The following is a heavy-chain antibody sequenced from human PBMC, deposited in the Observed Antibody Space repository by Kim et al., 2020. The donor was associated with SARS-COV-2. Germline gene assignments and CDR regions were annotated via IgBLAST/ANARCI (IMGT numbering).Heavy chain of an antibody. D-gene: IGHD3-10*01. CDR3: ARTPYGSGPLYFDY. V-gene: IGHV3-53*01. J-gene: IGHJ4*02. Sequence: ADSVTGRFTISRDNSKNTLYLQMNSLRAEDTAVYYCARTPYGSGPLYFDYWGQGTLVTVSS.